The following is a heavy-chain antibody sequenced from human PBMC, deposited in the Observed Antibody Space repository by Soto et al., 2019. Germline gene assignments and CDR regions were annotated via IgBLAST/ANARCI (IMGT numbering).Heavy chain of an antibody. V-gene: IGHV4-4*02. CDR3: ARSLWFGEDYFDY. D-gene: IGHD3-10*01. J-gene: IGHJ4*02. Sequence: PSETLSLTCTVSGDSISSNNWWNWVRQPPGKGLEWIGEIYHSGGTNYNPSLKSRVTISLDKSKNQFSLKLSSVIAADTAVYYCARSLWFGEDYFDYWGQGILVTVSS. CDR1: GDSISSNNW. CDR2: IYHSGGT.